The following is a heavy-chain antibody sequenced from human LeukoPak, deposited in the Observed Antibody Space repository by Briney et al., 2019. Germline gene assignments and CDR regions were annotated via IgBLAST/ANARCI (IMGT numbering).Heavy chain of an antibody. CDR2: ISAYNGNT. Sequence: ASVKVSCKASGYTFTSYGISWVRQAPGQGLEWMGWISAYNGNTNYAQKLQGRVTMTTDTSTSTAYMELRSLRSDDPAVYYCARDGRPRMVYRGAWRYYFDYWGQGTLVTVSS. V-gene: IGHV1-18*01. CDR1: GYTFTSYG. J-gene: IGHJ4*02. D-gene: IGHD3-10*01. CDR3: ARDGRPRMVYRGAWRYYFDY.